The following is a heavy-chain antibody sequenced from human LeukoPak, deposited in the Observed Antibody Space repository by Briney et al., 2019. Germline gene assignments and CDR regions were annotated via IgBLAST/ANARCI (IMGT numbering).Heavy chain of an antibody. V-gene: IGHV3-21*01. Sequence: GGSLRLSCAASGFTLSSYSMNWVRQAPGKGLEWVSSISSSSSYIYYADSVKGRFTISRDNAKNSLYLQMNSLRAEDTAVYYCARRQLAPDAFDIWGQGTMVTVSS. J-gene: IGHJ3*02. CDR1: GFTLSSYS. CDR2: ISSSSSYI. CDR3: ARRQLAPDAFDI. D-gene: IGHD6-6*01.